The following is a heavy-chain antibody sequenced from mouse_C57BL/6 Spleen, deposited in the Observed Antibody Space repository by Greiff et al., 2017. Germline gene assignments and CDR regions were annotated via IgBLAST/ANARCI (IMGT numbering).Heavy chain of an antibody. Sequence: VQLQQSDAELVKPGASVKISCKVSGYTFTDHTIHWMKQRPEQGLAWIGYIYPRDGSTKYNEKFKGKATLTADTSSSTAYMQLNSLTSEDSAVYFCARQGYGLYYAMDYWGQGTSVTVSS. CDR2: IYPRDGST. V-gene: IGHV1-78*01. J-gene: IGHJ4*01. CDR3: ARQGYGLYYAMDY. CDR1: GYTFTDHT. D-gene: IGHD1-1*01.